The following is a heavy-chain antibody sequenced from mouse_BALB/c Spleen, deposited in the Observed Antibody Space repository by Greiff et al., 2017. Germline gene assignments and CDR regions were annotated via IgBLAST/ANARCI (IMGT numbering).Heavy chain of an antibody. CDR1: GFSLSTSGMG. D-gene: IGHD2-10*02. Sequence: QVQLKESGPGILQPSQTLSLTCSFSGFSLSTSGMGVSWIRQPSGKGLEWLAHIYWDDDKRYNPSLKSRLTISKDTSSNQVFLKITSVDTADTATYYCARREGLYGNYDYAMDYWGQGTSVTVSS. CDR3: ARREGLYGNYDYAMDY. V-gene: IGHV8-12*01. CDR2: IYWDDDK. J-gene: IGHJ4*01.